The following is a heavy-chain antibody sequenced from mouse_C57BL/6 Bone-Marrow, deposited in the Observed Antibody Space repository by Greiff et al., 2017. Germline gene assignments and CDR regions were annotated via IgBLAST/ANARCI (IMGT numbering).Heavy chain of an antibody. CDR3: AREDYGSTFDV. J-gene: IGHJ1*03. CDR1: GYTFTSYW. CDR2: IDPSDSYT. Sequence: QVQLQQSGAELVKPGASVELSCKASGYTFTSYWMQWVKQRPGQGLEWIGEIDPSDSYTNYNQKFKGKATLTVDTSSSTAYMQLSSLTSEDSAVYYCAREDYGSTFDVWGTGTTVTVSS. V-gene: IGHV1-50*01. D-gene: IGHD1-1*01.